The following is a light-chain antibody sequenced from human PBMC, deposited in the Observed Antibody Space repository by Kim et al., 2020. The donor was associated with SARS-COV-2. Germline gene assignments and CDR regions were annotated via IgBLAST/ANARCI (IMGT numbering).Light chain of an antibody. CDR3: QQYNSYWRT. V-gene: IGKV1-5*03. Sequence: ASVGDRVTITCRASQSISSWLAWYQQKPGKAPKLLIYKASSLESGVPSRFSGSGSGTEFTLTISSLQPDDFATYYCQQYNSYWRTFGQGTRLEIK. J-gene: IGKJ5*01. CDR1: QSISSW. CDR2: KAS.